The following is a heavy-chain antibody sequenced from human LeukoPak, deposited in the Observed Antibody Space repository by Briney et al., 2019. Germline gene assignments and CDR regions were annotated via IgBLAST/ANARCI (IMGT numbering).Heavy chain of an antibody. J-gene: IGHJ3*02. V-gene: IGHV3-30*03. Sequence: PGGSLRLSCEASGFTFSSYGMHWVRQAPGKGLEWVALMSYDGSSKYYADSVKGRFTISRDNSKNTLYLQMNSLRAEDTAVYYCARDRSVYSSSSDAFDIWGQGTMVTVSS. CDR3: ARDRSVYSSSSDAFDI. CDR2: MSYDGSSK. D-gene: IGHD6-13*01. CDR1: GFTFSSYG.